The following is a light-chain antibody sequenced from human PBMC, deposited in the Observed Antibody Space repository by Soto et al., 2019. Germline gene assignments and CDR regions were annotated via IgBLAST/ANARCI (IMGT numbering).Light chain of an antibody. Sequence: IVLTQSPATLSSFPGDRVTLSCRASQAVNTRLAWYQHKPGQAPRLLIYLTSNRAAGIPARFSGSGSGTDFTLTISSLQSEDVAVYYCHQRQSWPRTFGQGTKVDIK. V-gene: IGKV3-11*01. CDR2: LTS. J-gene: IGKJ1*01. CDR1: QAVNTR. CDR3: HQRQSWPRT.